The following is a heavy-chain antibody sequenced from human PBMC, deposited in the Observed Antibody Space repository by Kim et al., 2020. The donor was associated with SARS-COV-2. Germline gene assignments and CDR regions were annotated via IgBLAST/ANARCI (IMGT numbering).Heavy chain of an antibody. CDR1: GGTFSSYA. CDR2: IIPIFGTA. CDR3: ARDPQLGYCSGGSCHQYYYGMDV. V-gene: IGHV1-69*13. D-gene: IGHD2-15*01. J-gene: IGHJ6*01. Sequence: SVKVSCKASGGTFSSYAISWVRQAPGQGLEWMGGIIPIFGTANYAQKFQGRVTITADESTSTAYMELSSLRSEDTAVYYCARDPQLGYCSGGSCHQYYYGMDVWGPGTTVTVSS.